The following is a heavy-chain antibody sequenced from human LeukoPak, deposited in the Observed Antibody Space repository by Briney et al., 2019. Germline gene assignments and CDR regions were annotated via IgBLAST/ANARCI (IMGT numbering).Heavy chain of an antibody. Sequence: PSGTLSLTCAVSGGSISSSNWWSWVRLPPGKGLEWIGQIYHSGSTNYNPSLKSRVTISVDKSKNQFSLKLRSVTAADTAVYYCARPLSLGYCSGGSCYGRGAWFDRWGQGTLVTVSS. V-gene: IGHV4-4*02. J-gene: IGHJ5*02. CDR2: IYHSGST. D-gene: IGHD2-15*01. CDR1: GGSISSSNW. CDR3: ARPLSLGYCSGGSCYGRGAWFDR.